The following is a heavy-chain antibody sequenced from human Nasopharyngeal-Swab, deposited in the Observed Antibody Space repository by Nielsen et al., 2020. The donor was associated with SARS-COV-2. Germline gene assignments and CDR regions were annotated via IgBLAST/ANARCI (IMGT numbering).Heavy chain of an antibody. CDR3: ARAGIAAAGYYYYGMDV. CDR1: GGSISSYY. J-gene: IGHJ6*02. CDR2: IYYSGST. Sequence: GSLRLSCTVSGGSISSYYWSWIRQPPGKGLEWIGYIYYSGSTNYNPSLKSRVTISVDTSKNQFSLKLSSVTAADTAVYYCARAGIAAAGYYYYGMDVWGQGTTVTVSS. V-gene: IGHV4-59*12. D-gene: IGHD6-13*01.